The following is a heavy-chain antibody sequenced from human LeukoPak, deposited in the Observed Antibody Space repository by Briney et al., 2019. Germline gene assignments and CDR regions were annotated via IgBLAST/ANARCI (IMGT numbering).Heavy chain of an antibody. CDR3: ARHVGYGNNWFDP. Sequence: KASETLSLTCTVSGGSISGYYWSWIRQPPGKGLEWIGYTYYSGTTNYNPSLKSRVTISVDTSKNQFSLKLRSVTAADTAVYCCARHVGYGNNWFDPWGQGTPVTVSS. D-gene: IGHD5-18*01. CDR1: GGSISGYY. J-gene: IGHJ5*02. V-gene: IGHV4-59*08. CDR2: TYYSGTT.